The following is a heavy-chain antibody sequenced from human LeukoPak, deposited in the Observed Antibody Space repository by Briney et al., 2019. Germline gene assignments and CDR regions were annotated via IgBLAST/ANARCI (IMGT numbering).Heavy chain of an antibody. CDR2: IYPGDSDT. Sequence: GESLKISCKGSGYSFTSYWIGWVRQMLGKGLEWMGIIYPGDSDTRYSPSFQGQVTISADKSISTAYLQWSSLKASDTAMYYCARYMSYYCSSTSCYTGYYYMDVWGKGTTVTVSS. J-gene: IGHJ6*03. CDR3: ARYMSYYCSSTSCYTGYYYMDV. V-gene: IGHV5-51*01. D-gene: IGHD2-2*02. CDR1: GYSFTSYW.